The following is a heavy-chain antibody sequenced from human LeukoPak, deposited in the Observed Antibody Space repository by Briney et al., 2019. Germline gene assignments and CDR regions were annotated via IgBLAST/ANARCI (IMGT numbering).Heavy chain of an antibody. CDR3: LKDAWPRNGIYDPFDI. Sequence: PGGSLRLSCAASGFTFTDLAMNWVRQAPGRGLEWVSFVCGDYKTFYRDSVQGRFTVSRDDSKNTLSLQMNNLRLEDTAIYYCLKDAWPRNGIYDPFDIWGPGTTVTVSS. CDR1: GFTFTDLA. V-gene: IGHV3-23*01. J-gene: IGHJ3*02. D-gene: IGHD2-8*01. CDR2: VCGDYKT.